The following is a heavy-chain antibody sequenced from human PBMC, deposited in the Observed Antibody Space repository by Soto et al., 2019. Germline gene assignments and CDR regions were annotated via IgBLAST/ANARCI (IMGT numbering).Heavy chain of an antibody. CDR1: GFTFSSYS. V-gene: IGHV3-48*01. D-gene: IGHD4-17*01. J-gene: IGHJ4*02. CDR3: ARDYVYRGPMYGDYHTRPDY. CDR2: ISSSSSTI. Sequence: GGSLRLSCAASGFTFSSYSMNWVRQAPGKGLEWVSYISSSSSTIYYADSVKGRFTISRDNAKNSLYLQMNSLRAEDTAVYYCARDYVYRGPMYGDYHTRPDYWGQGTLVTVSS.